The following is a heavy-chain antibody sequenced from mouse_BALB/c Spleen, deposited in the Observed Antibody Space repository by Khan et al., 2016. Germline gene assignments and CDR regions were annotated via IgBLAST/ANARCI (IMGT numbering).Heavy chain of an antibody. CDR3: ARSGALYGNFAY. CDR1: GYSITSDYA. Sequence: EVQLQESGPGLVKPSQSLSLTCTVTGYSITSDYAWNWIRQFPGNKLECMGYISSSGSTIYNPSLKSRISITRDTSKNQFFLQLNSVTTEDTATYSCARSGALYGNFAYWGQGTLVTVSA. J-gene: IGHJ3*01. D-gene: IGHD2-1*01. CDR2: ISSSGST. V-gene: IGHV3-2*02.